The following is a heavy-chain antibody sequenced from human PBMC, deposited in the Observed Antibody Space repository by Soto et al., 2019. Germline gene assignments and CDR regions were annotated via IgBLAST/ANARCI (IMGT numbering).Heavy chain of an antibody. J-gene: IGHJ2*01. D-gene: IGHD6-13*01. CDR3: ARVEQQLVYWYFDL. V-gene: IGHV1-3*01. CDR2: INAGNGNT. Sequence: QVQLVQSGAEVKKPGASVKVSCKASGYTFTSYAMHWVRQAPGQRLEWMGWINAGNGNTKYSQKFQGRVTITRDTSASTAYMELSSLRSEDTAVYYCARVEQQLVYWYFDLWGRGTLVTVSS. CDR1: GYTFTSYA.